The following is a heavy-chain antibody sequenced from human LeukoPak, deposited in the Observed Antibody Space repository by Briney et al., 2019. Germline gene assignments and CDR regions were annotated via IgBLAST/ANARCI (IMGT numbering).Heavy chain of an antibody. V-gene: IGHV1-2*02. CDR2: INPNSGGT. CDR1: GYTFTGYY. J-gene: IGHJ4*02. Sequence: ASVKVSCKASGYTFTGYYMHWVRQAPGQGLEWMGWINPNSGGTNYAQKFQGRVTMTRDTSISTAYMELSRLRSDDTAVYYCARGTVLRFLEWLLDYWGQGTLVTVSS. D-gene: IGHD3-3*01. CDR3: ARGTVLRFLEWLLDY.